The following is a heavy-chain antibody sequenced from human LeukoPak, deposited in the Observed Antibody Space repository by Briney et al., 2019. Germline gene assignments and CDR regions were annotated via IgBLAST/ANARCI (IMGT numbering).Heavy chain of an antibody. V-gene: IGHV3-30*02. CDR3: AKDNYYYGSGSFFVDY. J-gene: IGHJ4*02. CDR2: IRYDGSNK. D-gene: IGHD3-10*01. Sequence: GGSPRLSCAAPGFTFSSYGMHWVRQAPGKGLEWVAFIRYDGSNKYYADSVKGRFTISRDNSKNTLYLQMNSLRAEDTAVYYCAKDNYYYGSGSFFVDYWGQGTLVTVSS. CDR1: GFTFSSYG.